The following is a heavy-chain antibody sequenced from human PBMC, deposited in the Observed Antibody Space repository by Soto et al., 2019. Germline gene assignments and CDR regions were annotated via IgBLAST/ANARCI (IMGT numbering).Heavy chain of an antibody. CDR2: ISYDGSNK. Sequence: SGESLKISCAASGFTFSSYAMHWVRQAPGKGLEWVAVISYDGSNKYYADSVKGRFTISRDNSKNTLYLQMNSLRAEDTAVYYCARDLAAARPGGIYYYYGMDVWGQGTTVTVS. CDR1: GFTFSSYA. V-gene: IGHV3-30-3*01. CDR3: ARDLAAARPGGIYYYYGMDV. D-gene: IGHD6-6*01. J-gene: IGHJ6*02.